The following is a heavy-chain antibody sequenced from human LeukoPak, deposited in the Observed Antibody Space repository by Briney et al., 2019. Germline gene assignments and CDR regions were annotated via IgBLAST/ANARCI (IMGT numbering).Heavy chain of an antibody. D-gene: IGHD3-10*02. J-gene: IGHJ4*02. Sequence: GGSLILCCAAHGFTFSCYGRSWVRQAPGRGLGMDSAISGSGGSKYYADSVKGRFTISRDNSKNTLYLQMNSLRAEDTAVYYCAKGYYDRVYYFDYWGQGTLVTVSS. CDR2: ISGSGGSK. CDR1: GFTFSCYG. CDR3: AKGYYDRVYYFDY. V-gene: IGHV3-23*01.